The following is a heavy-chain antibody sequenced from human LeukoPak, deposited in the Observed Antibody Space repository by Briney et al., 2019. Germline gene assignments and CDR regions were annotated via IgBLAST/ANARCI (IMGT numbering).Heavy chain of an antibody. V-gene: IGHV3-7*01. J-gene: IGHJ3*02. D-gene: IGHD5-24*01. CDR1: GFTFSSYW. Sequence: TGGSLRLSCAASGFTFSSYWMSWVRQAPGKGLEWVANIKQDRSEKYYVDSVKGRFTISRDNAKNSLYLQMNSLRAEDTAVYFCARLDGTWRPGPFDIWGQGTTVTVSS. CDR2: IKQDRSEK. CDR3: ARLDGTWRPGPFDI.